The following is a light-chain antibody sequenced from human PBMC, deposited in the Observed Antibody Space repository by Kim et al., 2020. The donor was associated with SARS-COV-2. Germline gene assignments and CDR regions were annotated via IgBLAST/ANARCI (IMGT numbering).Light chain of an antibody. CDR1: QRVSSSY. J-gene: IGKJ1*01. V-gene: IGKV3-20*01. Sequence: SPGERATLSCRASQRVSSSYLAWYQQKPGQAPRLIIYGASSRATGIPDRFSGSGSGTDFTLTISRLEPEDFAVYYCQQYGSSPWTFGQGTKVDIK. CDR3: QQYGSSPWT. CDR2: GAS.